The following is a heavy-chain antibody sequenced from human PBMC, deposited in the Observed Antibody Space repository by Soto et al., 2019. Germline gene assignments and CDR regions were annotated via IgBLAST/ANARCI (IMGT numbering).Heavy chain of an antibody. CDR2: IPYYGSNK. CDR3: ERVGLEAGFDY. Sequence: PGGSLRLSCAASGFTFSSSAMHWVPQAPGKGLEWGAVIPYYGSNKYYADTVKGRFTISRDNSKNTLYLQMNSLRAEDTAVYYCERVGLEAGFDYWGQGTLVTVSS. CDR1: GFTFSSSA. V-gene: IGHV3-30-3*01. D-gene: IGHD1-1*01. J-gene: IGHJ4*02.